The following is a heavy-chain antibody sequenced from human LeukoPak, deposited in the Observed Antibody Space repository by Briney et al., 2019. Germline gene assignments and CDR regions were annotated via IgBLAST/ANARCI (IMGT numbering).Heavy chain of an antibody. J-gene: IGHJ3*02. V-gene: IGHV3-23*01. CDR1: GFTFSDYN. CDR3: AGTYYYDKGAFDI. CDR2: ISGSGGST. D-gene: IGHD3-22*01. Sequence: GGSLRLSCAASGFTFSDYNMRWIRQAPGKGLEWVSAISGSGGSTYYADSVKGRFTISRDNSKNTLYLQMNSLRAEDTAVYYCAGTYYYDKGAFDIWGQGTMVTVSS.